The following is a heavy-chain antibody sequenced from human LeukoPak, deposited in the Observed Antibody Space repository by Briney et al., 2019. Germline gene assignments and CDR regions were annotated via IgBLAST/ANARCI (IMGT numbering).Heavy chain of an antibody. CDR2: IHDSGSA. Sequence: SETLSLTCTVSGGSINNYYWNWIRQPPGKGLEWVGYIHDSGSANYNPSLKSRVTISIDTAKNQFSLMLNSVTAADTAVYYCARFSWGNNRFDPWGQGTLVIVSS. CDR3: ARFSWGNNRFDP. J-gene: IGHJ5*02. D-gene: IGHD1/OR15-1a*01. V-gene: IGHV4-59*13. CDR1: GGSINNYY.